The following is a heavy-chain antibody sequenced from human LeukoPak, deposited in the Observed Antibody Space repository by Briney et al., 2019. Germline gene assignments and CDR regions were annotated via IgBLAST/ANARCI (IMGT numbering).Heavy chain of an antibody. J-gene: IGHJ6*02. CDR3: AREAAGTLWYYGMDV. CDR1: GFTVRSNY. D-gene: IGHD6-13*01. V-gene: IGHV3-53*01. Sequence: PGGSLRLSCAASGFTVRSNYMSWVRQAPGKGLEWVSAIYSGGTTYYADSVKGRFTISRDNSKNTLYLQMNSLRAEDTAVYYCAREAAGTLWYYGMDVWGQGTTVTVSS. CDR2: IYSGGTT.